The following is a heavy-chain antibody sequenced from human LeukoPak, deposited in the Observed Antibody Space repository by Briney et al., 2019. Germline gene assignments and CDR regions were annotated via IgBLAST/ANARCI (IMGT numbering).Heavy chain of an antibody. D-gene: IGHD6-19*01. Sequence: GGSLRLSCAASGFTFSSYGMHWVRQAPGKGLEWVAFIRYDGSNEYYADSVKGRFTISRDNSKNTLSLQMTSLRAEDTAVYYCANDRSSGWYYYFDYWGQGTLVTVSS. J-gene: IGHJ4*02. CDR3: ANDRSSGWYYYFDY. V-gene: IGHV3-30*02. CDR1: GFTFSSYG. CDR2: IRYDGSNE.